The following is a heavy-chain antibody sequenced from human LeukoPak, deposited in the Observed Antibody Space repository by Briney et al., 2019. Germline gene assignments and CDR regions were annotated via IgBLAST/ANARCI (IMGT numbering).Heavy chain of an antibody. CDR3: ARRGATVLRFLEWLEPQGWFDP. Sequence: SETLSLTCTVSGGSISSSSYYWGWIRQPPGKGLEWIGSIYYSGSTYYNPSLKSRVTISVDTSKNQFSLKLSSVTAADTAVYYCARRGATVLRFLEWLEPQGWFDPWGQGTLVTVSS. D-gene: IGHD3-3*01. J-gene: IGHJ5*02. CDR2: IYYSGST. CDR1: GGSISSSSYY. V-gene: IGHV4-39*07.